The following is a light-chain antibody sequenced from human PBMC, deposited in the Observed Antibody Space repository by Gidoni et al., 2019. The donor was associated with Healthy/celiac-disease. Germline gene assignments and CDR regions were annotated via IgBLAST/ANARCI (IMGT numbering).Light chain of an antibody. CDR1: SSDVGSYNL. V-gene: IGLV2-23*01. J-gene: IGLJ1*01. Sequence: QSALTQPASVSGSPGQSITISCTGSSSDVGSYNLGSWYQQHPGKAPKLMIYEDSERPSGVSNRFSGSKSGNTASLTISGLQADDEADYYCCSYAGSSTSLYVFGTGTKVTVL. CDR3: CSYAGSSTSLYV. CDR2: EDS.